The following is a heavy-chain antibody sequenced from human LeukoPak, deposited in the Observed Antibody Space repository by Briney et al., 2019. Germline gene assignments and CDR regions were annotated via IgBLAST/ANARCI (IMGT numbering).Heavy chain of an antibody. CDR2: IYYTGAT. CDR3: AKYGNSGWVIDN. J-gene: IGHJ4*02. V-gene: IGHV4-59*08. D-gene: IGHD6-19*01. CDR1: GGSIGNNY. Sequence: SETLSLTCTVSGGSIGNNYWTWIRQPPGKGLEYIGYIYYTGATNYNPSLKSRATISVDTSKSQFSLKLSSVTAADTAVYFCAKYGNSGWVIDNWGQGALVTVSS.